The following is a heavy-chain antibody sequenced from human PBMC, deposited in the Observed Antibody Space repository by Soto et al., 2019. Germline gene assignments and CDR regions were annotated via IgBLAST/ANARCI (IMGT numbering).Heavy chain of an antibody. CDR1: GFTFSSYA. J-gene: IGHJ4*02. D-gene: IGHD4-17*01. V-gene: IGHV3-23*01. CDR2: ISGSGGNT. Sequence: GGSLRLSCAASGFTFSSYAMSWVRQAPGKGLEWVSAISGSGGNTYYADSVKGRFTISRDTSKNTLYLQMNSLRAEDTAVYYCARTGDYGGYYFDYWGQGTLVTVSS. CDR3: ARTGDYGGYYFDY.